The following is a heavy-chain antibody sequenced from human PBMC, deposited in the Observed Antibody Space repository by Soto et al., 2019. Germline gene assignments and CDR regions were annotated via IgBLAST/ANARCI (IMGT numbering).Heavy chain of an antibody. CDR3: ARRESNFYYYYGMDV. CDR2: INSDGSST. V-gene: IGHV3-74*01. Sequence: EVQLVESGGGLVQPGGSLRLSCAASGFTFSSYWMHWVRQAPGKGLVWVSRINSDGSSTSYADSVKGRFTISRDKAKHTLYLQMNSLRAEDTAVYYCARRESNFYYYYGMDVWGQGTTVTVSS. J-gene: IGHJ6*02. CDR1: GFTFSSYW. D-gene: IGHD1-1*01.